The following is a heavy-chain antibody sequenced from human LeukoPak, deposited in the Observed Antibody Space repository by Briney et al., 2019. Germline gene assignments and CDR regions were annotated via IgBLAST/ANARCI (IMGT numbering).Heavy chain of an antibody. Sequence: ASVKVSCKASGYTFTGYYMHWVRQAPGQGLEWVGCINPNSGGTNYAQKFQGRVTMTRDTSISTAYMELSSLRSDDTAVYYCAREVNYDILTGYNGYWGQGTLVTVSS. CDR1: GYTFTGYY. CDR3: AREVNYDILTGYNGY. CDR2: INPNSGGT. D-gene: IGHD3-9*01. J-gene: IGHJ4*02. V-gene: IGHV1-2*02.